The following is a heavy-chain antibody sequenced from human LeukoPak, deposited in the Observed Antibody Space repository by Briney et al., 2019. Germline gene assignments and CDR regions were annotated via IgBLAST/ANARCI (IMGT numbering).Heavy chain of an antibody. CDR2: IKGDGTHT. J-gene: IGHJ4*02. CDR3: AKWQYYGSGDDY. CDR1: GFTFSSYW. D-gene: IGHD3-10*01. Sequence: PGGSLRLSCATSGFTFSSYWMSWVRQAPGKGLEWVANIKGDGTHTNYLDSVKGRCTISRDNSKNTLFLQMNSLRAEDTAIYYCAKWQYYGSGDDYWGQGTLVTASS. V-gene: IGHV3-7*05.